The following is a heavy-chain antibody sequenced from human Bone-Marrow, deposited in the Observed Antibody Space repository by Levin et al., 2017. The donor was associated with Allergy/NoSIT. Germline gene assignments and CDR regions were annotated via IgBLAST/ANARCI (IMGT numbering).Heavy chain of an antibody. CDR3: ARDAIAAAGTNYFDY. CDR2: ISGSGGST. Sequence: GESLKISCAASGFTFSSYAMSWVRQAPGKGLEWVSAISGSGGSTYYADSVKGRFTISRDNSKNTLYLQMNSLRAEDTAVYYCARDAIAAAGTNYFDYWGQGTLVTVSS. D-gene: IGHD6-13*01. J-gene: IGHJ4*02. V-gene: IGHV3-23*01. CDR1: GFTFSSYA.